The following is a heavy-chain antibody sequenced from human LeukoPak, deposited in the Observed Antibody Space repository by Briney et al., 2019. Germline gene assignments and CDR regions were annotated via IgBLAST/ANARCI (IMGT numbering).Heavy chain of an antibody. CDR1: VGSISSGDYY. V-gene: IGHV4-30-4*01. CDR2: IYYSGST. D-gene: IGHD1-26*01. J-gene: IGHJ4*02. CDR3: ARGKWELLVDY. Sequence: SETLSLTCTVSVGSISSGDYYWSWIRRPPGKGLEWIGYIYYSGSTYYNPSLKSRVTISVDTSKNQFSLKLSSVTAADTAVYYCARGKWELLVDYWGQGTLVTVSS.